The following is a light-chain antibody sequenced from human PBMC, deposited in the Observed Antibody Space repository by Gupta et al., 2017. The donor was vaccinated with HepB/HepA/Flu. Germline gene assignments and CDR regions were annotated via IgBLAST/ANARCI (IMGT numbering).Light chain of an antibody. CDR1: SNNVGNQG. CDR3: SAWDSSLSAQV. V-gene: IGLV10-54*04. CDR2: KNN. J-gene: IGLJ2*01. Sequence: QAGLTQPPSVSKGLRQTATLTCTGNSNNVGNQGAAWLQQHQGHPPKLLSYKNNNRPSGISERFSASRSANTASLTITGRQPEDEADYYCSAWDSSLSAQVFGGGTKLTVL.